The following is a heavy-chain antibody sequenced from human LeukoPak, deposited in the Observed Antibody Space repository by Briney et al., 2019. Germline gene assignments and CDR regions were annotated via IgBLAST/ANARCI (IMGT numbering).Heavy chain of an antibody. J-gene: IGHJ4*02. CDR3: ARATGYGSGSYNDY. CDR2: IYYSGST. V-gene: IGHV4-59*01. D-gene: IGHD3-10*01. Sequence: GYIYYSGSTNYNPSLKSRVTISVDTSKNQFSLKLSSVTAADTAVYYCARATGYGSGSYNDYWGQGTLVTVSS.